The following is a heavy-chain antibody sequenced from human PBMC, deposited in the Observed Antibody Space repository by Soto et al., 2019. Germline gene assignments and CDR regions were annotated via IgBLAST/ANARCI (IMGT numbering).Heavy chain of an antibody. Sequence: VGSLRLSCASSVFTFSSYAMSCVRQAPGKGLEWVSAISGSGGSTYYADSVKGRFTISRDNSKNTLYLQMNSLRAEDTAVYYCAKGNDPEKYLGQGTLVTVSS. J-gene: IGHJ4*02. CDR3: AKGNDPEKY. CDR1: VFTFSSYA. CDR2: ISGSGGST. V-gene: IGHV3-23*01. D-gene: IGHD1-1*01.